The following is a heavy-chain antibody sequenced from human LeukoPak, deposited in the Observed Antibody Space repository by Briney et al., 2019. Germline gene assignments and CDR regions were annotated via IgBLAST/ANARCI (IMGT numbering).Heavy chain of an antibody. J-gene: IGHJ5*02. CDR3: ARGPGYCSSTSCYGPFDP. CDR1: GFTFSSYS. CDR2: ISSSSSYI. Sequence: GGSLRLSCAASGFTFSSYSMNWVRQAPGKGLEWVSSISSSSSYIYYADSVKGRFTISRDNAKNSLYLQMNSLRAEDTAVCYCARGPGYCSSTSCYGPFDPWGQGTLVTVSS. D-gene: IGHD2-2*01. V-gene: IGHV3-21*01.